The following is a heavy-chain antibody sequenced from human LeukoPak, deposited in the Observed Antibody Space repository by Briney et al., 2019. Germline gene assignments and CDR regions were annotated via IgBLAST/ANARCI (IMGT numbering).Heavy chain of an antibody. V-gene: IGHV1-2*02. CDR3: ARDLNGDYYYYYMDV. D-gene: IGHD2-8*01. CDR2: VNPNSGNT. CDR1: GYSFTGYH. J-gene: IGHJ6*03. Sequence: GASVKVSCKASGYSFTGYHMHWVRQAPGQGLEWMGWVNPNSGNTKYAQKFQGRVTMTRDTSISTAYMELSRLRSDDTAVYYCARDLNGDYYYYYMDVWGRGTTVTVSS.